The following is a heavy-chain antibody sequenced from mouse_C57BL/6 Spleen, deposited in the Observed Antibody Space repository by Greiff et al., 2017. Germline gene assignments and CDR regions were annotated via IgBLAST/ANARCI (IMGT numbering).Heavy chain of an antibody. Sequence: EVQGVESGGGLVQPGGSMKLSCVASGFTFSNYWMNWVRQSPEKGLEWVAQIRLNSDNYATNYSESVKGRFTISRDESITSVNLQMDNVRSEDTGMYYGTGDNCFAYWGQGTLVTVSA. CDR2: IRLNSDNYAT. CDR1: GFTFSNYW. J-gene: IGHJ3*01. CDR3: TGDNCFAY. V-gene: IGHV6-3*01.